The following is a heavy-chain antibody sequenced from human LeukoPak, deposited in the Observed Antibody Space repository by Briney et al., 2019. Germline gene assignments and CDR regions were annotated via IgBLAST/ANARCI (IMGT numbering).Heavy chain of an antibody. D-gene: IGHD5-12*01. J-gene: IGHJ4*02. CDR3: ARGIGIGYSGYASDY. Sequence: SVKVSCKPSGGAFSSYATGWVRQAPGQGLEWMGGIIPMFGTAKYAENFQGRVTITADNSTSTAYMELSSLGSEDTAVYYCARGIGIGYSGYASDYWGQGTLVTVSS. CDR1: GGAFSSYA. CDR2: IIPMFGTA. V-gene: IGHV1-69*06.